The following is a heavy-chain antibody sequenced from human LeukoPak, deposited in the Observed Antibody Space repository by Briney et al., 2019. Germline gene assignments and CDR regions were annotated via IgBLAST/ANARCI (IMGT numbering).Heavy chain of an antibody. CDR2: IYDSGST. J-gene: IGHJ6*02. CDR1: GGSISSYY. Sequence: SETLSLTCIVSGGSISSYYWSWIRQPPGKGLEWIGYIYDSGSTKYNPSLKSRVTISLAKSKNQFSMKLSSVTAEETAVYYCARDKVSYGTDVWGQGTTVTVSS. CDR3: ARDKVSYGTDV. V-gene: IGHV4-59*01.